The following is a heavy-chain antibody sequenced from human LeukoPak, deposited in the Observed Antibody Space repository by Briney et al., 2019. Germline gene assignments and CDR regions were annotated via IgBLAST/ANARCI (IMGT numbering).Heavy chain of an antibody. D-gene: IGHD3-3*01. V-gene: IGHV3-33*01. J-gene: IGHJ6*04. CDR3: EWSNGKTSNYYYGMDG. CDR2: IWYDGSKT. CDR1: GFTSRRHG. Sequence: GGSLRLSCAAPGFTSRRHGMQWVRQAPGKGLEWVAVIWYDGSKTYYADSVKGRFTISRDNSKNTLDLQMSSQRAEDTPVYYCEWSNGKTSNYYYGMDGWGEGTTVTVSS.